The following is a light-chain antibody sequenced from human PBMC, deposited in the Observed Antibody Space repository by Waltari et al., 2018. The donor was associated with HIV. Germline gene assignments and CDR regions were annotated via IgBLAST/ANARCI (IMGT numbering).Light chain of an antibody. Sequence: QSALTQPASVSGSPGQSITISCTGSSSDIGAYNDVSWYQQHPGKVPKLLIFDVSNRPSGVSLRFSVSKSANTASLTISALQAEDEAVYYCSSYTTARTVVFGGGTKLAVL. CDR2: DVS. CDR1: SSDIGAYND. J-gene: IGLJ3*02. V-gene: IGLV2-14*01. CDR3: SSYTTARTVV.